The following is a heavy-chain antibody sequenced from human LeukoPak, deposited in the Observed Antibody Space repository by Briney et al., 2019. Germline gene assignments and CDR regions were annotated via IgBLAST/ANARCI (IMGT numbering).Heavy chain of an antibody. CDR3: ARRGEYCSGGSCYSSSGALDY. CDR2: IYHSGST. D-gene: IGHD2-15*01. J-gene: IGHJ4*02. CDR1: GGSISSSSYY. V-gene: IGHV4-39*07. Sequence: SETLSLTCTVSGGSISSSSYYWGWIRQPPGKGLEWIGYIYHSGSTYYNPSLKSRVTISVDRSKNQFSLKLSSVTAADTAVYYCARRGEYCSGGSCYSSSGALDYWGQGTLVTVSS.